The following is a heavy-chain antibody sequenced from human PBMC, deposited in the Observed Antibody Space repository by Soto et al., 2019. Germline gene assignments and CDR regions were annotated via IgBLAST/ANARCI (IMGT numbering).Heavy chain of an antibody. CDR2: IYPAASDA. J-gene: IGHJ4*02. Sequence: PGESLKISYKGSGYTVSNYWIAWLRQMHGKVLEWVGIIYPAASDARYSPSFQGQVTISVDNSISTAYLQWSSLKASDTAMYYCARLLCLTTSCYTGSRHFFDYWGQGALVTVSS. V-gene: IGHV5-51*01. D-gene: IGHD2-2*02. CDR3: ARLLCLTTSCYTGSRHFFDY. CDR1: GYTVSNYW.